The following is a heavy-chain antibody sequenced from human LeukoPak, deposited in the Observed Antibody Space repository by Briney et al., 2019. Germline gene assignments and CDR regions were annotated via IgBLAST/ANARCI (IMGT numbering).Heavy chain of an antibody. CDR2: IYYSGST. Sequence: SETLSLTCTVSGGFISSGGYYWSWIRQHPGKGLEWIGYIYYSGSTYYNPSLKSRVTISVDTSKNQFSLKLSSVTAADTAVYHCARIRVNAFDIWGQGTMVTVSP. V-gene: IGHV4-31*03. CDR1: GGFISSGGYY. J-gene: IGHJ3*02. CDR3: ARIRVNAFDI. D-gene: IGHD3-10*01.